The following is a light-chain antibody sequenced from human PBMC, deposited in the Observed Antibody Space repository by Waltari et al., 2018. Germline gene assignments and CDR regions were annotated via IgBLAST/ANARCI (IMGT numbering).Light chain of an antibody. CDR2: DAS. CDR1: QSVSSY. V-gene: IGKV3-11*01. Sequence: EIVLTPSPATLSLSPGERTTLSCRASQSVSSYLAWYQQKTGQAPRLLIYDASNRATGIPARFSGSGSGTDFTLTISSLEPEDFAVYYCQQRSNWPPWTFGQGTKVEIK. CDR3: QQRSNWPPWT. J-gene: IGKJ1*01.